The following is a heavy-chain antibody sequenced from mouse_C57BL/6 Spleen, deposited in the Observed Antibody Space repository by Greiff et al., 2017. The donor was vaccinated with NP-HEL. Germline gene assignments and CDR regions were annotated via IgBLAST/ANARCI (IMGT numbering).Heavy chain of an antibody. V-gene: IGHV1-62-2*01. CDR1: GYTFTEYT. CDR2: FYPGSGSI. J-gene: IGHJ2*01. Sequence: VQGVESGAELVKPGASVKLSCKASGYTFTEYTIHWVKQRSGQGLEWIGWFYPGSGSIKYNEKFKDKATLTADKSSSTVYMELSRLTSEDSAVYFCARHEAYYDYDVGYFDYWGQGTTLTVSS. D-gene: IGHD2-4*01. CDR3: ARHEAYYDYDVGYFDY.